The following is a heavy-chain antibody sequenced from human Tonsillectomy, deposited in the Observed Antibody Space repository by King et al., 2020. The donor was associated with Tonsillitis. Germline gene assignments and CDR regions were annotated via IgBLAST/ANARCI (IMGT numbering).Heavy chain of an antibody. J-gene: IGHJ4*02. CDR1: AASISNNLDY. D-gene: IGHD3-22*01. Sequence: LQLQESGPGLVKPSETLSLICSLSAASISNNLDYCGWIRQPPGRGLEWIGSSHYSGATYYNVSLQSRVTISVDTSNNPFSLKRTTVTAADTAVYYCARYFYDSSVYTYYFDYWGQGNLVTVSS. CDR2: SHYSGAT. CDR3: ARYFYDSSVYTYYFDY. V-gene: IGHV4-39*01.